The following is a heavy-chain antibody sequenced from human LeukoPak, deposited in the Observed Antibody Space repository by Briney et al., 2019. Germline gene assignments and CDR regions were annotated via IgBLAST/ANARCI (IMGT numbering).Heavy chain of an antibody. J-gene: IGHJ6*03. CDR3: LPNGPNYFMDV. D-gene: IGHD1-1*01. Sequence: GGSLRLSCAASAFTVSGDHMNWVRQAPGKGLEWVSVIYSFGRTHYADSVKGRFTISRDNSKSTLYLQMSSLRADDTAVYYCLPNGPNYFMDVWGQGTTVTVSS. V-gene: IGHV3-66*02. CDR2: IYSFGRT. CDR1: AFTVSGDH.